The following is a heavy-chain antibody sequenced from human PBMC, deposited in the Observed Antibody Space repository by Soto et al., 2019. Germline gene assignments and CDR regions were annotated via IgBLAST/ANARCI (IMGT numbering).Heavy chain of an antibody. Sequence: QVQLVESGGGVVQPGRSLRLSCAASGFTFSSYGMHWVRQAPGKGLEWVAVIWYDGSNKYYADSVKGRFTISRDNSKNTLYLQMNSLRAEDRAVNYCARSDGDIEAAVDYWGQGTLVAVSS. CDR1: GFTFSSYG. J-gene: IGHJ4*02. V-gene: IGHV3-33*01. CDR2: IWYDGSNK. D-gene: IGHD6-13*01. CDR3: ARSDGDIEAAVDY.